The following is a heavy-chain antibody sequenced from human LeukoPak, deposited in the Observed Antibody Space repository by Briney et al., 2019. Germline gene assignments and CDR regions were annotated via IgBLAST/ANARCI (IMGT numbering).Heavy chain of an antibody. CDR1: GGSISSSPYY. V-gene: IGHV4-39*07. CDR3: ARDQGRGWNWFDP. CDR2: IYYSGTT. J-gene: IGHJ5*02. D-gene: IGHD6-19*01. Sequence: SETLSLTCTVSGGSISSSPYYWGWIRQPPGKGLEWIGSIYYSGTTHYSPSLESRVTISVDTSKNPFSLKLSSVTAADTAVYYCARDQGRGWNWFDPWGQGTLVTDSS.